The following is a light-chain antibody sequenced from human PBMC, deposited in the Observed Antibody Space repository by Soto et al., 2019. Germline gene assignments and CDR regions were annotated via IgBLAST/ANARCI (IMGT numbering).Light chain of an antibody. J-gene: IGLJ3*02. CDR1: NSDVGAYTF. V-gene: IGLV2-11*01. CDR2: AVS. Sequence: QSALTQPRSVSGSPGQSVTISFTGTNSDVGAYTFVSWYQQLPGKAPKLIISAVSYRPSGVPDRFSGSKSGNTASLTISGLQAEDEADYYFFSYTASDMWVFGGGTKLTVL. CDR3: FSYTASDMWV.